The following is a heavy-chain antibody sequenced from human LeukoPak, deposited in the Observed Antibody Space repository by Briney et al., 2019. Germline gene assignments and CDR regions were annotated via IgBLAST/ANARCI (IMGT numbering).Heavy chain of an antibody. CDR2: ISPDGSEK. Sequence: QSGGSLRLSCAASGFNFSTYWMSWVRQAPGKGLEWVAKISPDGSEKYYVDSVKGRFTISRDNAKNSLDLQMSSLRADDTAVYYCARGGSSRFDQWGQGTLVTVSS. CDR1: GFNFSTYW. V-gene: IGHV3-7*04. J-gene: IGHJ4*02. D-gene: IGHD6-13*01. CDR3: ARGGSSRFDQ.